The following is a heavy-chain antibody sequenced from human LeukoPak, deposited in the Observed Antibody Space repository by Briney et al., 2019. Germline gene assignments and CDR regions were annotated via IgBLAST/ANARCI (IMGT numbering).Heavy chain of an antibody. CDR2: IGYDGRNT. CDR1: GFTVSSNY. V-gene: IGHV3-30*02. Sequence: GGSLRLSCAASGFTVSSNYMSWVRQAPGKGLEWETFIGYDGRNTYYADSVKGRFTISRDNSKNTLYLQMNSLRAEDTAVYYCANGLSSSYYFDYWGQGTLVTVSS. CDR3: ANGLSSSYYFDY. J-gene: IGHJ4*02. D-gene: IGHD6-6*01.